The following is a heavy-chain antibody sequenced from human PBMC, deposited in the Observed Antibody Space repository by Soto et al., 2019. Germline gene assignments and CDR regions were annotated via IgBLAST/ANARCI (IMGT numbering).Heavy chain of an antibody. V-gene: IGHV1-2*04. CDR2: INPNSGGT. J-gene: IGHJ2*01. D-gene: IGHD5-12*01. CDR3: SRATPITYWYFDL. Sequence: QVQLVQTGAEVKKPGASVKVSCKASGYTFTGYYMHWVRQAPGQGLEWMGWINPNSGGTNYAQKFQGWVTMTRDTSISTAYMELSRLRSDDTAVYYCSRATPITYWYFDLWGRGTLVTVSS. CDR1: GYTFTGYY.